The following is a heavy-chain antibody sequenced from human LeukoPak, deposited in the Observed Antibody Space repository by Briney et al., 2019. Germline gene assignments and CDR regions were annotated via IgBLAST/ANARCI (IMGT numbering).Heavy chain of an antibody. Sequence: ASETLSLTCTVSGGSISSYYWSWIRQPPGKGLEWIGHIYYSGSTHYNPSLKSRVTISVDTSTNQFSLKLSSVTAADTAVYYCARHVGNSGSGSYLTYFDYWGQGTLVTVSS. D-gene: IGHD3-10*01. CDR2: IYYSGST. CDR3: ARHVGNSGSGSYLTYFDY. V-gene: IGHV4-59*08. J-gene: IGHJ4*02. CDR1: GGSISSYY.